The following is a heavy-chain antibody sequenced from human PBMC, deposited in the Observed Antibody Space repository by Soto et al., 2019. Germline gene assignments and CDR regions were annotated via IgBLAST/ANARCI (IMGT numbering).Heavy chain of an antibody. V-gene: IGHV3-33*01. CDR2: IWYDGSNK. J-gene: IGHJ6*02. CDR3: AAPVADFWSGYYTGVFTGDFGMDV. D-gene: IGHD3-3*01. CDR1: GFTFSSYG. Sequence: GGSLRLSCAASGFTFSSYGMHWVRQAPGKGLEWVAVIWYDGSNKYYADSVKGRFTISRDNSKNTLYLQMNSLRAEDTAVYYCAAPVADFWSGYYTGVFTGDFGMDVWGQGTTVTVSS.